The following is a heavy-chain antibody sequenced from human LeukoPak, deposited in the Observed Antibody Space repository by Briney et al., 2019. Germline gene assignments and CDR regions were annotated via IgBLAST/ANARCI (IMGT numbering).Heavy chain of an antibody. CDR1: GFTFSDYY. J-gene: IGHJ6*03. D-gene: IGHD6-19*01. Sequence: PGGSLRLSCAASGFTFSDYYMSWIRQAPGKGLGWVSYISSSGSTIYYADSVKGRFTISRDNAKNSLYLQMNSLRAEDTAVYYCARGGAPRLWLVHYYYYYMDVWGKGTTVTISS. V-gene: IGHV3-11*01. CDR3: ARGGAPRLWLVHYYYYYMDV. CDR2: ISSSGSTI.